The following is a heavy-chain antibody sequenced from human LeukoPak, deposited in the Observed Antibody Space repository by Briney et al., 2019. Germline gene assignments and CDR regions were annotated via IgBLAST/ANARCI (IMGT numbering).Heavy chain of an antibody. CDR3: AKDRCSNGIGCYYYFMDV. V-gene: IGHV3-30*02. CDR2: IQYDGSNE. D-gene: IGHD2-8*01. Sequence: GGSLRLSCAASGFTFSSYGMHWVRQAPGKGLEWVAYIQYDGSNEQYAHSVKGRFRISRDSSKNILYLQMNSLRAEDTAVYYCAKDRCSNGIGCYYYFMDVWGKGTTVTISS. J-gene: IGHJ6*04. CDR1: GFTFSSYG.